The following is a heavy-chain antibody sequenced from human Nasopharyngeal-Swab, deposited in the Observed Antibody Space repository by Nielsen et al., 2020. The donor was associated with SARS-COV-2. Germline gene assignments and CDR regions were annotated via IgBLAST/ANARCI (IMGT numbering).Heavy chain of an antibody. CDR3: ARPRYGGYEISPPNY. CDR1: GYTFTSYY. Sequence: ASVKVSCKATGYTFTSYYMHSLRQPPVQGLEWMGIINPSRGSTIYAQKFQGRVTMTRDTSTSTVYMELSSLRSEDTAVYYCARPRYGGYEISPPNYWGQGTLVTVSS. J-gene: IGHJ4*02. D-gene: IGHD5-12*01. CDR2: INPSRGST. V-gene: IGHV1-46*01.